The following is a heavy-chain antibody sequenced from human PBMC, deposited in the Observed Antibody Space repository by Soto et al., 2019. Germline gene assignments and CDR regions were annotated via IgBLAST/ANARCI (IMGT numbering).Heavy chain of an antibody. CDR1: GFTFSSYA. CDR3: AKRGIAVAGPDYYMDV. D-gene: IGHD6-19*01. J-gene: IGHJ6*03. Sequence: GGSLRLSCAASGFTFSSYAMSWVRQAPGKGLEWVSAISGSGGSTYYADSVKGRFTISRDNSKNTLYLQMNSLRAEDTAVYYCAKRGIAVAGPDYYMDVWGKGTTVTVSS. CDR2: ISGSGGST. V-gene: IGHV3-23*01.